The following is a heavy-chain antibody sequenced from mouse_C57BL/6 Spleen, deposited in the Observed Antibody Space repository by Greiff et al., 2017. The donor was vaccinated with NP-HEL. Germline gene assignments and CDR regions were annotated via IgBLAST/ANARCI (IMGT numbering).Heavy chain of an antibody. D-gene: IGHD1-1*01. CDR2: IYPGSGNT. Sequence: VQLQQSGAELVRPGASVKLSCKASGYTFTDYYINWVKQRPGQGLEWIARIYPGSGNTYYNEKFKGKATLTTEKSSSTAYMQLSSLTSEDSAVYFCARHGSRVMDYWGQGTSVTVSS. CDR3: ARHGSRVMDY. J-gene: IGHJ4*01. CDR1: GYTFTDYY. V-gene: IGHV1-76*01.